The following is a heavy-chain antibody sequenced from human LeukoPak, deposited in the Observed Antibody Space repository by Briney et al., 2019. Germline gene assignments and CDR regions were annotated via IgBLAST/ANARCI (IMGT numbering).Heavy chain of an antibody. J-gene: IGHJ5*02. V-gene: IGHV3-23*01. D-gene: IGHD3-10*01. Sequence: XXEWVSAISGSGGSTYYAGSVKGRFTISRDNSKNTLYLQMNSLRAEDTAVYYCAKDGSLDPWGQGTLVTVSS. CDR3: AKDGSLDP. CDR2: ISGSGGST.